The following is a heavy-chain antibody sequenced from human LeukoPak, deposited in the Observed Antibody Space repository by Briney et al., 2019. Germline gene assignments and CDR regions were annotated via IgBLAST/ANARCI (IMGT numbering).Heavy chain of an antibody. CDR1: GFTFSSYW. V-gene: IGHV3-7*01. J-gene: IGHJ6*03. CDR2: VKQDGSEK. D-gene: IGHD6-13*01. CDR3: ARAVQGRSLNYYYMDV. Sequence: GGSLRLSCPASGFTFSSYWVTWVRQAPGKGLEWVANVKQDGSEKNYVDSVKGRFTISRDNAKNSLYLQMNSLRVDDTAVYYCARAVQGRSLNYYYMDVWGKGTTVTVSS.